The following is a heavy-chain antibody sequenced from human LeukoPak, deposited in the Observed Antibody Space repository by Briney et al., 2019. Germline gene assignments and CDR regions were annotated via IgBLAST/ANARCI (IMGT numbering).Heavy chain of an antibody. D-gene: IGHD5-18*01. Sequence: GGSLRLSCAASGFTVSNNYMSWVRQTPGKGLEWVSVVYSGGSTYSADSVKGRFTISRDNSKNTLYLQMNSLRAEDSAVYYCARDRYSYGFALDCWGQGTLVTVSS. CDR3: ARDRYSYGFALDC. V-gene: IGHV3-66*02. CDR2: VYSGGST. CDR1: GFTVSNNY. J-gene: IGHJ4*02.